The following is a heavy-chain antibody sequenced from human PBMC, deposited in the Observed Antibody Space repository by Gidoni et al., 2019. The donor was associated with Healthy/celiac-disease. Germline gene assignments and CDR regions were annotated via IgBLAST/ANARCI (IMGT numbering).Heavy chain of an antibody. CDR1: GYTFSNYG. CDR3: AGGDYDSSGYFYYFDY. V-gene: IGHV1-18*01. D-gene: IGHD3-22*01. Sequence: QVQLVQSGAEVKKPGASVTVSCKASGYTFSNYGISWVRQAPGQGLEWMGWISAYNGNTNYAQKFQGRVIMTTDTSTSTAYMELRSLRSDDTAVYYCAGGDYDSSGYFYYFDYWGQGTLVTVSS. CDR2: ISAYNGNT. J-gene: IGHJ4*02.